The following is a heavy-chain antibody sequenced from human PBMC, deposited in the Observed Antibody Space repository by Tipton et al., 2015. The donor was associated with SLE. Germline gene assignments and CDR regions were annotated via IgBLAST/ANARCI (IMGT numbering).Heavy chain of an antibody. CDR3: ARGFRGGNSSSWYGLYRDARSPYFDY. CDR1: GGSISSSSYY. D-gene: IGHD6-13*01. V-gene: IGHV4-39*07. J-gene: IGHJ4*02. CDR2: IYYSGST. Sequence: TLSLTCTVSGGSISSSSYYWGWIRQPPGKGLEWIGSIYYSGSTYYNPSPKSRVTISVDTSKNQFSLKLSSVAAADTAVYYCARGFRGGNSSSWYGLYRDARSPYFDYWGQGTLVTVSS.